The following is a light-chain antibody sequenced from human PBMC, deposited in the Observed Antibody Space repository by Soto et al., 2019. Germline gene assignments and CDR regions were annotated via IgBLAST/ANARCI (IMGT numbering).Light chain of an antibody. CDR1: QSVSSSY. CDR2: AAS. Sequence: EIVLTQSPGTLSLSPGERATLSCRARQSVSSSYLAWYQQKPGQAPRLLIYAASNRATGIPDRFSGSGSGTDFTLTISRLEPEDFAVYYCQQYDTFGGGTKVEIK. CDR3: QQYDT. J-gene: IGKJ4*01. V-gene: IGKV3-20*01.